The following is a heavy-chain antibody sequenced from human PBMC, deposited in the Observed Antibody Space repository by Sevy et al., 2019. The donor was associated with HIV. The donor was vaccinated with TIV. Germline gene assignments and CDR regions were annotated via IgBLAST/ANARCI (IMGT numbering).Heavy chain of an antibody. Sequence: GGSLRLSCAASGVTFSSYGIHWVRQAPGKGLECVAVISYDGSKKNHAESMKGRFTISRDNSKNTLYLEMSSLRPEDTAVYYCAHSSGLYGYYYGMDDWGQGTTVTVSS. CDR1: GVTFSSYG. V-gene: IGHV3-30*03. D-gene: IGHD3-3*01. CDR3: AHSSGLYGYYYGMDD. CDR2: ISYDGSKK. J-gene: IGHJ6*02.